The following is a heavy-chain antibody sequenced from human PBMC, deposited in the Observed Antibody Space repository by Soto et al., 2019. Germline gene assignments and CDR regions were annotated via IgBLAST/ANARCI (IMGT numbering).Heavy chain of an antibody. CDR2: IYSGGST. D-gene: IGHD3-16*01. Sequence: GGSLRLSCAASGFTVSSNYMSWVRQAPGKGLEWVSVIYSGGSTYYADSVKGRFTISRDNSKNTLYLQMNSLRAEDTAVYYCARGGYDYIWGSYYYYMDVWGKGTTVTVSS. V-gene: IGHV3-66*01. CDR3: ARGGYDYIWGSYYYYMDV. CDR1: GFTVSSNY. J-gene: IGHJ6*03.